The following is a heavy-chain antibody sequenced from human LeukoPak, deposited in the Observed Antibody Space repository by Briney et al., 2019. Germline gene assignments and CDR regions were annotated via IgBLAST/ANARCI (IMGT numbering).Heavy chain of an antibody. D-gene: IGHD3-10*01. CDR3: ATGITDFRGVDYYDMNV. CDR2: FDPEDGET. J-gene: IGHJ6*02. Sequence: ASVKVSCKVSGYTLTELSMHWVRQAPGEGLEWVGGFDPEDGETISAQKFQGRVIMTEDTSTDTAYMDLSSLRSEDTAVYYCATGITDFRGVDYYDMNVWGQGTTVTVSS. V-gene: IGHV1-24*01. CDR1: GYTLTELS.